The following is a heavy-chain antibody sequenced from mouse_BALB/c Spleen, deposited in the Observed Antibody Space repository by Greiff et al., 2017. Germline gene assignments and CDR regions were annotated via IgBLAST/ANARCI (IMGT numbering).Heavy chain of an antibody. D-gene: IGHD4-1*01. Sequence: VKVVESGPGLVAPSQSLSITCTVSGFSLTSYGVHWVRQPPGKGLEWLGVIWAGGSSNYNSALMSRLSISKDNSKSQVFLKMNSLQNDDTAMYYCARDLTGTFAYWGQGTLVTVSA. CDR2: IWAGGSS. CDR3: ARDLTGTFAY. V-gene: IGHV2-9*02. CDR1: GFSLTSYG. J-gene: IGHJ3*01.